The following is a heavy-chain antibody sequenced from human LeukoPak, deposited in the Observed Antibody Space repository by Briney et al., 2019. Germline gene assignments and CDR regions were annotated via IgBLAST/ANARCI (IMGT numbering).Heavy chain of an antibody. D-gene: IGHD2-2*01. CDR1: GGSISTYY. J-gene: IGHJ6*03. CDR3: ARASGRYCSSTSCRSYYMDV. CDR2: IYYSGST. Sequence: SETLSLTCTVSGGSISTYYWSWIRQPPGKGLEWIGYIYYSGSTNYNPSLKSRVTISVDTSKNQFSLKLSSVTAADTAVYYCARASGRYCSSTSCRSYYMDVWGKGTTVTVSS. V-gene: IGHV4-59*01.